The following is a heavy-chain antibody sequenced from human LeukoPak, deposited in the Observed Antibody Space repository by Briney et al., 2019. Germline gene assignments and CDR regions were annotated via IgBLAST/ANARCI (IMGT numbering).Heavy chain of an antibody. CDR2: IIPIFGTA. V-gene: IGHV1-69*05. J-gene: IGHJ5*02. Sequence: SVKVSCKASGGTFSSYAISWVRQAPGQGLEWMGGIIPIFGTANYAQKFQGRVTITRDTSASTAYMVLSSLRSEDTAMYFCVRGPPRLNWFDPWGQGTLVTVSS. CDR3: VRGPPRLNWFDP. CDR1: GGTFSSYA. D-gene: IGHD6-25*01.